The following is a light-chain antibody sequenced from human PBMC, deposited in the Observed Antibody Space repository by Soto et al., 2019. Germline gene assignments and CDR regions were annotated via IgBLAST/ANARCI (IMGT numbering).Light chain of an antibody. Sequence: QSALTQPASVSGSPGQSITISCTGNSSDVGSYNLVSWYQHHPGKAPKLMIYEVSKRPSGVSDRFSGSKSGNTASLTISGLQAEDEADYYCCSYAGTSTYVLFGGGTKLTVL. V-gene: IGLV2-23*02. CDR3: CSYAGTSTYVL. CDR1: SSDVGSYNL. CDR2: EVS. J-gene: IGLJ2*01.